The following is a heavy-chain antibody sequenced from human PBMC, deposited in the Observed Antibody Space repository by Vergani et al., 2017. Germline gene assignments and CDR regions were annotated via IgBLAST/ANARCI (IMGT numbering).Heavy chain of an antibody. CDR1: GYIFNGYY. D-gene: IGHD3-22*01. V-gene: IGHV1-2*02. CDR3: SRGYHFDNSGYRNFLDI. J-gene: IGHJ3*02. Sequence: QVQHVQAGAEVKKPGASLKVSCKTSGYIFNGYYMHWVRLASGQGLEWMGGINPKRGDTKYAQKFQGKVTMTRDTSINTAYVELSRLSGDDTAVYYCSRGYHFDNSGYRNFLDILGQGAMVTGSA. CDR2: INPKRGDT.